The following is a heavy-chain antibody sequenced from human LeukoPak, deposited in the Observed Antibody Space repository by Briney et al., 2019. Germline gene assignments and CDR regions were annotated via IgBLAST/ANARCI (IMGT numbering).Heavy chain of an antibody. V-gene: IGHV4-4*09. Sequence: PSETLSLTCSVSGGSFGSKYWSWIRQPPGKGLEWIGYIYTSGSTNFNPSLKSRVAMSIDTSKNQFALTVYPVTAADPAGYFCANYTRNVHLHIDVWGKGTTLIVPS. CDR2: IYTSGST. CDR3: ANYTRNVHLHIDV. D-gene: IGHD1-1*01. CDR1: GGSFGSKY. J-gene: IGHJ6*03.